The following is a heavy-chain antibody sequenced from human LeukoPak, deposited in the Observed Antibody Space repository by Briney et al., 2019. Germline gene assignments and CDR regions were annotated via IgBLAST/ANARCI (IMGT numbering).Heavy chain of an antibody. J-gene: IGHJ4*02. CDR2: ISYDGSNK. CDR1: GFTFSSYG. CDR3: AKDITMVRGVIPTDY. D-gene: IGHD3-10*01. V-gene: IGHV3-30*18. Sequence: GRSLRLSCAASGFTFSSYGMHWVRQAPGKGLEWVAVISYDGSNKYYADSVKGRFTISRDNSKNTLYLQMNSLRAEDTAVYYCAKDITMVRGVIPTDYWGQGTLVTVSS.